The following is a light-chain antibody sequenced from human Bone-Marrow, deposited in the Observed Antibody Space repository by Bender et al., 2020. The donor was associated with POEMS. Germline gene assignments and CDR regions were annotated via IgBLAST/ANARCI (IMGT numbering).Light chain of an antibody. CDR1: SGDVGGYNH. V-gene: IGLV2-23*02. CDR2: EVT. J-gene: IGLJ3*02. Sequence: SALTQPASVSGSPGQSITISCTGTSGDVGGYNHVSWYQQYPGKVPKVMIYEVTNRPLGVSYRFSGSKSGNTASLTISGLQPEDEAHYYCCSYAGSGAFWVFGGGTKVTVL. CDR3: CSYAGSGAFWV.